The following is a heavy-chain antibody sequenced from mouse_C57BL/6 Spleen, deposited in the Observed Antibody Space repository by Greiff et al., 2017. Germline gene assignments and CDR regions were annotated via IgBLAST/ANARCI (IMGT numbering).Heavy chain of an antibody. CDR1: GFSINSDCY. Sequence: EVKLEESGPSLVRPSQTLSLTCTVTGFSINSDCYWIWIRQFPGNKLEYIGYTFYSGITYYNPSLESRTYITRDTSKNQFSLKLSSVTTEDTATYYCARAVYYDYGGPYAMDYWGQGTSVTVSS. J-gene: IGHJ4*01. CDR2: TFYSGIT. V-gene: IGHV3-3*01. D-gene: IGHD2-4*01. CDR3: ARAVYYDYGGPYAMDY.